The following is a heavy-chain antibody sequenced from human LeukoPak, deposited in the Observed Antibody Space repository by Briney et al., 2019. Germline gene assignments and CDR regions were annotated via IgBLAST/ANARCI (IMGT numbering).Heavy chain of an antibody. Sequence: SVKVSCKASGGTFSSYTISWVRQAPGQGLEWMGRIIPILGIANYAQKFQGRVTITADKSTSAAYMELSSLRSEDTAVYYCARGNTVTTGWFDPWGQGTLVTVSS. CDR3: ARGNTVTTGWFDP. CDR1: GGTFSSYT. D-gene: IGHD4-17*01. J-gene: IGHJ5*02. CDR2: IIPILGIA. V-gene: IGHV1-69*02.